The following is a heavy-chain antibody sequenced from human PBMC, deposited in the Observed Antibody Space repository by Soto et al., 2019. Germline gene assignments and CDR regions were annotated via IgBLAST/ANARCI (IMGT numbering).Heavy chain of an antibody. CDR2: IYYSGNT. V-gene: IGHV4-31*03. J-gene: IGHJ4*02. D-gene: IGHD5-18*01. CDR3: ARSGYSYGPNPLLY. Sequence: QVQLQESGPGLVKPSQTLSLTCTVSGGSISSGGYYWSWIRQHPGKGLAWIGYIYYSGNTYYNPSPKSRFTISVDTSKDQFSLKLSSVTAADTAVYYCARSGYSYGPNPLLYWGQGTLVTVSS. CDR1: GGSISSGGYY.